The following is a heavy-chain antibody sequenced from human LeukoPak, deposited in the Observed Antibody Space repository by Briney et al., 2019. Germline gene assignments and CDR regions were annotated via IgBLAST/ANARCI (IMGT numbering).Heavy chain of an antibody. CDR3: PCEQEVGATDY. V-gene: IGHV3-66*02. J-gene: IGHJ4*02. CDR1: GFTVSSNY. Sequence: GGSLRLSCAASGFTVSSNYMSWVRQAPGKGLEWVPVIYSGGSTYYADSVKGRFTISRDNSKNTLYLQMNSLRAEDTAVYYCPCEQEVGATDYWGQGTLVTVSS. CDR2: IYSGGST. D-gene: IGHD1-26*01.